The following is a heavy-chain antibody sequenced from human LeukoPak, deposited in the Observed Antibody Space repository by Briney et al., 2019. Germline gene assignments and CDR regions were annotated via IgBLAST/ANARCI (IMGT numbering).Heavy chain of an antibody. Sequence: ASVKVSCKASGYTFTSYDINWVRQASGQGLEWMGWMNPTSGNTGYAQNFQGRVTMTRNTSISTAYMELSSLRSEDTAVYYCARQRVLPGARYYYYGMDVWGQGTTVTASS. CDR3: ARQRVLPGARYYYYGMDV. J-gene: IGHJ6*02. V-gene: IGHV1-8*01. D-gene: IGHD2-2*01. CDR2: MNPTSGNT. CDR1: GYTFTSYD.